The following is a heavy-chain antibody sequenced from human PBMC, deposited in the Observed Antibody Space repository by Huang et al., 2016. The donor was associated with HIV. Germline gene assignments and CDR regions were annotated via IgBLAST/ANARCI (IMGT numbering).Heavy chain of an antibody. D-gene: IGHD3-16*01. CDR3: AREGQNWLGKPFGALAF. CDR2: IIPRFGLT. CDR1: GVSFSDSA. J-gene: IGHJ4*03. V-gene: IGHV1-69*10. Sequence: QAQLVQSGAAVMKPGSSVRVSCKASGVSFSDSAFSWVRRAPGQGLDWKGGIIPRFGLTNYAPRLQGRVTIPADKSSNTVYLELTSLRSGDTAVYYCAREGQNWLGKPFGALAFWGQGTEVIVSS.